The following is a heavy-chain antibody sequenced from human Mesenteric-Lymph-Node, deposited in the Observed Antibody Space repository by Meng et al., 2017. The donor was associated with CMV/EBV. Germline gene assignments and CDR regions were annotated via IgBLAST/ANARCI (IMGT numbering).Heavy chain of an antibody. CDR3: AKRNCSRATCNLEPAYHFDY. CDR2: ISYDGSNK. Sequence: GGSLRLSCTASGFTFSSYAMHWVRQAPGKGLEWVAVISYDGSNKYYADSVKGRFTISRDNSKNTLYVQMNSLRAEDTAVFYCAKRNCSRATCNLEPAYHFDYWGRGTLVTVSS. J-gene: IGHJ4*02. V-gene: IGHV3-30-3*01. CDR1: GFTFSSYA. D-gene: IGHD3-16*01.